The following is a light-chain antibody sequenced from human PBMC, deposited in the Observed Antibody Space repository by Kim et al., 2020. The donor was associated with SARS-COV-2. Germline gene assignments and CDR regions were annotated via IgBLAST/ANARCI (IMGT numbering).Light chain of an antibody. J-gene: IGKJ1*01. Sequence: SPGERATLTCRSSRGVSSSYIAWYQQKPGQAPRLLIYGASSGATGIPDRFRGSGSGTDFTLTISRLEPEDFAVYYCQQYDRPPWTFGLGTKVDIK. CDR2: GAS. V-gene: IGKV3-20*01. CDR3: QQYDRPPWT. CDR1: RGVSSSY.